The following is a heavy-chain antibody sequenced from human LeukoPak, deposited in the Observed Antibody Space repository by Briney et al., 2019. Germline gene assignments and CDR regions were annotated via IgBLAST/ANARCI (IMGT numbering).Heavy chain of an antibody. V-gene: IGHV3-48*01. CDR3: ARYFSPLRYMDV. D-gene: IGHD2/OR15-2a*01. CDR1: GFTFSSYS. J-gene: IGHJ6*03. CDR2: ISSSSGTI. Sequence: PGGSLRLSCAASGFTFSSYSMNWVRQAPGKGLEWVSYISSSSGTIYYADSVKGRFTISRDNAKNSLYLQMNSLRAEDTAVYYCARYFSPLRYMDVWGKGTTVTVSS.